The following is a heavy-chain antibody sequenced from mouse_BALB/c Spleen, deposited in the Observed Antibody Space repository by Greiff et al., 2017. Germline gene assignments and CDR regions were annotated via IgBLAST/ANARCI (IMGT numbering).Heavy chain of an antibody. Sequence: EVNVVESGAELVKPGASVKLSCTASGFNIKDTYMHWVKQRPEQGLEWIGRIDPANGNTKYDPKFQGKATITADTSSNTAYLQLSSLTSEDTAVYDCVPISTTVPWFAYWGQGTLVTVSA. D-gene: IGHD2-14*01. CDR2: IDPANGNT. V-gene: IGHV14-3*02. J-gene: IGHJ3*01. CDR3: VPISTTVPWFAY. CDR1: GFNIKDTY.